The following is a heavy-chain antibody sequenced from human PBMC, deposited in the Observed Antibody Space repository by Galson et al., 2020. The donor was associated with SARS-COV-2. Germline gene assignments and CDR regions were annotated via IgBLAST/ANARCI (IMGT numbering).Heavy chain of an antibody. CDR2: IYYSGST. D-gene: IGHD2-8*01. CDR3: AGDDLGVNTTNGFVY. CDR1: GGSISSSSYY. V-gene: IGHV4-61*01. Sequence: SETLSLTCTVSGGSISSSSYYWSWIRQPPGKGLEWIGYIYYSGSTNYNPSLKSRLTISIDPSKSQFSLRVTSVTAADTAIYYCAGDDLGVNTTNGFVYWGQGSLVTVSS. J-gene: IGHJ4*02.